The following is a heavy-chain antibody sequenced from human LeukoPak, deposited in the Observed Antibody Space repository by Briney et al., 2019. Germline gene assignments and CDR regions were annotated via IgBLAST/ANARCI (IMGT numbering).Heavy chain of an antibody. D-gene: IGHD6-13*01. CDR2: ISSSSSYI. J-gene: IGHJ4*02. V-gene: IGHV3-21*01. CDR3: ARGADEQLVRYAQPIDY. Sequence: GGSMRLASAAYGLTFSSYSMSWVRQAPGKGLEWVSSISSSSSYIYYADSVKGRFTISRDNAKNSLYLQMNSLRAEDTAVYYCARGADEQLVRYAQPIDYWGQGTLVTVSS. CDR1: GLTFSSYS.